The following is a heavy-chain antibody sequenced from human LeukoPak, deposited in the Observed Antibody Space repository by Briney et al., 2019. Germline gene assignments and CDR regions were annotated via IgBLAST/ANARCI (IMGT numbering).Heavy chain of an antibody. CDR3: ARVFSGWTFDY. V-gene: IGHV4-39*07. CDR2: IYYSGST. D-gene: IGHD6-19*01. CDR1: GGSISSNNYY. J-gene: IGHJ4*02. Sequence: SETLSLTCNVSGGSISSNNYYWGWIRQPPGKGLEWIGSIYYSGSTYYNPSLKSRVTISVYTSKNQFSLKLSSVTAADTAVYYCARVFSGWTFDYWGQGTLVTVSS.